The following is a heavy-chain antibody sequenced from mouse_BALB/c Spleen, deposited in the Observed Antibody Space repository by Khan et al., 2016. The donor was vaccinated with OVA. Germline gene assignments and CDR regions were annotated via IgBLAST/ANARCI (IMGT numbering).Heavy chain of an antibody. CDR1: GFTFGTYG. CDR2: VSTGGSYT. CDR3: TRLAYYYDSEGFAY. Sequence: EVELVESGGDLVKPGGSLKLSCAASGFTFGTYGLCWVSQAPDKRLEWVATVSTGGSYTYYPDSVKGRFTISRDNAKNTLYLQMSGLRSEDTAMFYCTRLAYYYDSEGFAYWGQGTLVTVSA. D-gene: IGHD1-1*01. J-gene: IGHJ3*01. V-gene: IGHV5-6*01.